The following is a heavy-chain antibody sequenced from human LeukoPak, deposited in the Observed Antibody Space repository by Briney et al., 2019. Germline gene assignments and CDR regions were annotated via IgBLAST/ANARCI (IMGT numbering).Heavy chain of an antibody. Sequence: PGGSLRLSCAASGFTFSSYWMHWVRQAPGKGLVWVSRINSDGSSTSYADSVKGRFTISRDNAKNTLYLQMNSLRAEDTAVYYCAKEGSWELLGQIGWDLEYWGQGTLVTVSS. V-gene: IGHV3-74*01. CDR3: AKEGSWELLGQIGWDLEY. CDR1: GFTFSSYW. CDR2: INSDGSST. D-gene: IGHD1-26*01. J-gene: IGHJ4*02.